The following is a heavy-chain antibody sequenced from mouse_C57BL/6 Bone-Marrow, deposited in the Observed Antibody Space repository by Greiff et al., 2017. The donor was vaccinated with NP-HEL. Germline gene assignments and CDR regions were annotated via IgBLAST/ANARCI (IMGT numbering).Heavy chain of an antibody. V-gene: IGHV1-85*01. CDR1: GYTFTSYD. D-gene: IGHD1-1*01. CDR3: AREGVYYGSNPEY. CDR2: IYPRDGST. Sequence: QVQLQQSGPELVKPGASVKLSCKASGYTFTSYDINWVKQRPGQGLEWIGWIYPRDGSTKYNEKFKGKATLTVDTSSSTAYRELHSLTSEDSAVYFCAREGVYYGSNPEYWGQGTTLTVSS. J-gene: IGHJ2*01.